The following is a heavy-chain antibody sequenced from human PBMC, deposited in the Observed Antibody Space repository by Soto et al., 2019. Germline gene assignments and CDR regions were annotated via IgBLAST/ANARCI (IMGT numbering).Heavy chain of an antibody. Sequence: GGSLRLSCAASGFTFSSYAMSWVRQAPGKGLEWVSAISGSGGSTYYADSVKGRFTISRDNSKNTLYLQMNSLRAEDAAVYYCAKDPGGFGEYYFDYLGQGTLVTVSS. J-gene: IGHJ4*02. CDR1: GFTFSSYA. CDR3: AKDPGGFGEYYFDY. D-gene: IGHD3-10*01. V-gene: IGHV3-23*01. CDR2: ISGSGGST.